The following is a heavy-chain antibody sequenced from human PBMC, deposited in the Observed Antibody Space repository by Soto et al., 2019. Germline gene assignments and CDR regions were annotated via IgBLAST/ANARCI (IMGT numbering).Heavy chain of an antibody. Sequence: PGGSLRLSCAASGFMFSDFGMHWVRQAPGKGLEWVAFLSSDGNKKDFADSVKGRFSVSGDNSKNTLFLQMSSLRADDTAVYFCAVRSYFTENHSYNGLDVWGQGTAVTVSS. CDR2: LSSDGNKK. CDR1: GFMFSDFG. V-gene: IGHV3-30*02. D-gene: IGHD1-26*01. J-gene: IGHJ6*02. CDR3: AVRSYFTENHSYNGLDV.